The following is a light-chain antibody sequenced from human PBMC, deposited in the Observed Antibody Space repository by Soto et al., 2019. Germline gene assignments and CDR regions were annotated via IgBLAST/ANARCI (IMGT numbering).Light chain of an antibody. CDR3: QQYYSTPWT. V-gene: IGKV4-1*01. Sequence: DIVMTQSPDSLAVSLGERATINCKSSQSVLYSPNNKNNLVWYQQKPGQPPKLLIYWASTRESGVPDRFSGSGSETDFTLTISSLQAEDVAVYYCQQYYSTPWTFGQGTKVDIK. CDR2: WAS. CDR1: QSVLYSPNNKNN. J-gene: IGKJ1*01.